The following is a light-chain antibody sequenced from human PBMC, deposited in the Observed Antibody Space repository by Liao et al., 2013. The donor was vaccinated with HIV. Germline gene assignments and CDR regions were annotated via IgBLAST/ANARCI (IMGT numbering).Light chain of an antibody. J-gene: IGLJ2*01. CDR3: QAWDSGAVI. Sequence: SFVLTQPPSVSVSPGQTASITCSGDKLGDKYACWYQQKPGQSPVLVIFEDNKRPSGIPERFSGSTSGDTATLTISGTQALDEADYYCQAWDSGAVIFGGGTTLTVL. CDR1: KLGDKY. V-gene: IGLV3-1*01. CDR2: EDN.